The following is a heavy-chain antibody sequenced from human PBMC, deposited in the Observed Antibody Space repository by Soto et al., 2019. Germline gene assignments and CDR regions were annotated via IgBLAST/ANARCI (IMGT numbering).Heavy chain of an antibody. CDR2: IYYSGST. J-gene: IGHJ6*02. CDR3: AGSITMVRGGRYGMDV. V-gene: IGHV4-39*01. D-gene: IGHD3-10*01. Sequence: SETLSLTCTVSGGSISSSSYYWGWIRQPPGKGLEWIGSIYYSGSTYYNPSLKSRVTISVDTSKNQFSLKLSSVTAADTAVYYCAGSITMVRGGRYGMDVWGQGTTVTVSS. CDR1: GGSISSSSYY.